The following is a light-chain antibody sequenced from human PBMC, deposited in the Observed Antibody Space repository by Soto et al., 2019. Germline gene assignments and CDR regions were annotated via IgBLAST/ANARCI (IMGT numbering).Light chain of an antibody. CDR2: GAS. CDR3: HQYLDSPNT. Sequence: EIVLTQSPDTLSLSPGERATFSCRATQSITNKYVAWYQQKAGQAPRLLIYGASTRATGIPDRFRGSGSGTDFPLSITRLEPEDFAVYSCHQYLDSPNTFGQGTNLEIK. V-gene: IGKV3-20*01. J-gene: IGKJ2*01. CDR1: QSITNKY.